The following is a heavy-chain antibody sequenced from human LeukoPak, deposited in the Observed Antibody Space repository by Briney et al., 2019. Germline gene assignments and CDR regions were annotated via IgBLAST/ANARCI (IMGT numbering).Heavy chain of an antibody. CDR2: MNPNSGNT. J-gene: IGHJ4*02. Sequence: ASVKVSCKASGYTFTSYDINWVRQATGQGLEWMGWMNPNSGNTGYAQKSQGRVTMTRNTSISTAYMELSSLRSEDTAVYYCARALDTIWDYWGQGTLVTVSS. CDR1: GYTFTSYD. V-gene: IGHV1-8*01. D-gene: IGHD2-2*01. CDR3: ARALDTIWDY.